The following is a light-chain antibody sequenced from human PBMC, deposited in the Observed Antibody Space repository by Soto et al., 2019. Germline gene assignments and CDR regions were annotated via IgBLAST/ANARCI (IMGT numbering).Light chain of an antibody. CDR2: GNS. Sequence: QSVLTQPPSESGAPGQRVTISCTGSSSNIGAGYDVHWYQQLPGTAPKLLIYGNSNRPSGVPDRFSGSKSGTSASLAITGLQAEDEADYYCQSYDSSPSGSRVFGGGTQLTVL. CDR1: SSNIGAGYD. J-gene: IGLJ2*01. V-gene: IGLV1-40*01. CDR3: QSYDSSPSGSRV.